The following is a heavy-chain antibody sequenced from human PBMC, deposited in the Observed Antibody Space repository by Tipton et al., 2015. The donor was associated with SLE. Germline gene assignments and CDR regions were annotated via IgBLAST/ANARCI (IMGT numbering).Heavy chain of an antibody. CDR1: GYSISSGYY. CDR3: ARGPRYCTNGVCYKGGLDY. J-gene: IGHJ4*02. Sequence: TLSLTCAVSGYSISSGYYWGWIRQPPGKGLEWIGSIYHSGSTYYNPSLKSRVTISVDTSKNQFSLKLSSVTAADTAVYYCARGPRYCTNGVCYKGGLDYWGQGTLVTVSS. V-gene: IGHV4-38-2*01. CDR2: IYHSGST. D-gene: IGHD2-8*01.